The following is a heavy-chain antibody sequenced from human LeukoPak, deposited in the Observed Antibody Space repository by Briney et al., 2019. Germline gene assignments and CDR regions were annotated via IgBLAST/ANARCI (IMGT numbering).Heavy chain of an antibody. Sequence: GGSLRLSCAASGFIFRSYAMSWVRQAPGKGLEWVSSISSSGGRTFYADSVKGRATISRDNSKNVLYLQVNSLRAEDTAVFYCANYYYDKSGYKNWGQGTLVTVSS. J-gene: IGHJ4*02. CDR2: ISSSGGRT. CDR1: GFIFRSYA. D-gene: IGHD3-22*01. V-gene: IGHV3-23*01. CDR3: ANYYYDKSGYKN.